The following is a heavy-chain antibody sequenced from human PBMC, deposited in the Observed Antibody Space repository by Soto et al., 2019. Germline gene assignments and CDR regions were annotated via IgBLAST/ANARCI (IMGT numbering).Heavy chain of an antibody. CDR1: GFTFSSYA. CDR2: ISGSGGST. D-gene: IGHD3-10*01. CDR3: AKDPSSGSFLFAADYMDV. J-gene: IGHJ6*03. Sequence: EVQLLESGGGLVQPGGSLRLSCAASGFTFSSYAMSWVRQAPGKGLEWVSAISGSGGSTYYADSVKGRFTISRDNSKNTRYLQMNSLRAEDTAVYYCAKDPSSGSFLFAADYMDVWGKGTTVTVSS. V-gene: IGHV3-23*01.